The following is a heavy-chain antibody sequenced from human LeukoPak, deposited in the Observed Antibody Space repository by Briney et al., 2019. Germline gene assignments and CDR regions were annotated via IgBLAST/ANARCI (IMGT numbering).Heavy chain of an antibody. V-gene: IGHV3-23*01. D-gene: IGHD3-10*01. CDR3: AREGGDTMVRGLYYYGMDV. J-gene: IGHJ6*02. Sequence: PGGSLRLSCAASGFTFSSYAMSWVRQAPGKGLEWVSAISGSGGSTYYADSVKGRFTISRDNSKNTPYLQMNSLRAEDTAVYYCAREGGDTMVRGLYYYGMDVWGQGTTVTVSS. CDR2: ISGSGGST. CDR1: GFTFSSYA.